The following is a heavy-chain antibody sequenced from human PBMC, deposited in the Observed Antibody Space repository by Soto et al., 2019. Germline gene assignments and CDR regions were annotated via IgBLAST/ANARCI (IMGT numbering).Heavy chain of an antibody. D-gene: IGHD1-7*01. Sequence: ESGGGLVQPGGSLRLSCVVSGFSFSSYEMNWVRQAPGKGLEWVSFISISGASANYADSVKGRFTVSRDNAKNSLYLQMNSLRVEDTAVYYCAEDLTGSTGGWGQGTLVAVSS. J-gene: IGHJ4*02. CDR1: GFSFSSYE. CDR2: ISISGASA. V-gene: IGHV3-48*03. CDR3: AEDLTGSTGG.